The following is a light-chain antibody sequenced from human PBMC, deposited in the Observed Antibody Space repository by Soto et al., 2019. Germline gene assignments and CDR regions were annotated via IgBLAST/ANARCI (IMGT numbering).Light chain of an antibody. V-gene: IGLV2-8*01. Sequence: QSFLTQPASASGSPGQSVTISCTGTSSDVGGDNYVSWYQQHPGKAPKLMIYEVSKRPSGVPDRFSGSKSGNTASLTVSGLQGEDEADYYCSSYAGSDTYVFGSGTKVTVL. CDR2: EVS. J-gene: IGLJ1*01. CDR3: SSYAGSDTYV. CDR1: SSDVGGDNY.